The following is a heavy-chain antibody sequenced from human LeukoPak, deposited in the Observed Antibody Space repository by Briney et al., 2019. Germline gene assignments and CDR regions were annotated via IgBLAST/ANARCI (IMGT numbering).Heavy chain of an antibody. CDR3: ATETRYDFRSGPYGMDV. J-gene: IGHJ6*02. D-gene: IGHD3-3*01. CDR1: GYTLTELS. Sequence: GASVKVSCKVSGYTLTELSMHWVRQAPGKGLEWMGGFDPEDGETIYAQKFQGRVTMTEDTSTDTAYMELSSLRSEDTAVYYCATETRYDFRSGPYGMDVWGQGTTVTVSS. CDR2: FDPEDGET. V-gene: IGHV1-24*01.